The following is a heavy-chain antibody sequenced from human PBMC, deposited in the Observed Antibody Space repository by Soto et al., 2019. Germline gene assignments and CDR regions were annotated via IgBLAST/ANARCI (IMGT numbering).Heavy chain of an antibody. D-gene: IGHD3-10*01. CDR3: ASGAIRYRGVPQTGHYYYYYGMDV. J-gene: IGHJ6*02. V-gene: IGHV3-30-3*01. Sequence: GGSLRLSCAASGFTFSSYAMHWVRQAPGKGLEWVAVISYDGSNKYYADSVKGRFTISRDNSKNTLYLQMNSLRAEDTAVYYCASGAIRYRGVPQTGHYYYYYGMDVWGQGTTVTVSS. CDR2: ISYDGSNK. CDR1: GFTFSSYA.